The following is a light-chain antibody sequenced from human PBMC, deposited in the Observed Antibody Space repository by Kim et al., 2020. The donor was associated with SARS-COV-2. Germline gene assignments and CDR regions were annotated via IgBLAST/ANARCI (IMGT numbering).Light chain of an antibody. CDR1: QSISSW. CDR2: KAS. CDR3: QQYNSYPMYT. Sequence: DIQMTQSPSTLSASVGDRVTITCRASQSISSWLAWYQQKPGKAPKLLIYKASSLESGVPSRFSGSGSGTEFTLTNSSLQPDEFATYYCQQYNSYPMYTFGQGTKLEI. J-gene: IGKJ2*01. V-gene: IGKV1-5*03.